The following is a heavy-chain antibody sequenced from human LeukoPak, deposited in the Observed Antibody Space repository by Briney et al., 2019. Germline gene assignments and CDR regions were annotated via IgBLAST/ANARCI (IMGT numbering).Heavy chain of an antibody. CDR1: GGSISTYY. D-gene: IGHD2-2*01. J-gene: IGHJ4*02. CDR2: IYNSGST. Sequence: SETLSLTCTVSGGSISTYYWSWIRQPPGEGLGWIGYIYNSGSTKYNPSLKSGVTISIDTSKNQFSLNLNSVTAADTALYYCARHGASWTFDYWGQGSLVTVSS. CDR3: ARHGASWTFDY. V-gene: IGHV4-59*08.